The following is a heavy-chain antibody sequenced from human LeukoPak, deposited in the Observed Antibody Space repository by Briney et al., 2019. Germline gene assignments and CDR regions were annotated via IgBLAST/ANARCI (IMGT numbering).Heavy chain of an antibody. CDR3: ARGGYSSSAVEDWFDP. CDR2: INSDGSST. CDR1: GFTFSSYW. V-gene: IGHV3-74*01. J-gene: IGHJ5*02. Sequence: PGGSLRLSCAASGFTFSSYWMHWVRQAPGKGLVWVSRINSDGSSTSCADSVKGRFTISRDNAKNTLYLQMNSLRAEDTAVYYCARGGYSSSAVEDWFDPWGQGTLVTVSS. D-gene: IGHD6-13*01.